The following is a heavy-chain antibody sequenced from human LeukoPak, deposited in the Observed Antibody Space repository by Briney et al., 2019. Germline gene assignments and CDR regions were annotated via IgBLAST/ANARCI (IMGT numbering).Heavy chain of an antibody. D-gene: IGHD3-22*01. Sequence: PGGSLRLSCAASGFTFSSYGMSWVRQAPGKGLEWVSSISSSSSYIYYADSVKGRFTISRDNAKNSLYLQMNSLRAEDTAVYYCARDGYNYYDSSGYYSTGYYYYMDVWGKGTTVTVSS. CDR2: ISSSSSYI. CDR1: GFTFSSYG. J-gene: IGHJ6*03. V-gene: IGHV3-21*01. CDR3: ARDGYNYYDSSGYYSTGYYYYMDV.